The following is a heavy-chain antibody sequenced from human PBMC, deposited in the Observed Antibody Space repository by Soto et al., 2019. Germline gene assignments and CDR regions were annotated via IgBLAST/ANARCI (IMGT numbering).Heavy chain of an antibody. D-gene: IGHD4-17*01. V-gene: IGHV5-10-1*01. CDR1: GYSFTSYW. Sequence: EVQLVQSGAEVKKPGESLRLSCQGSGYSFTSYWITWVRQMPGQGLEWMGRIDPSDSYTNYNPSFQGHVTISADKSISTAYLKWSSLKASDTAMYYCARLYGGNSGMDVWGQGTTVTVSS. CDR3: ARLYGGNSGMDV. J-gene: IGHJ6*02. CDR2: IDPSDSYT.